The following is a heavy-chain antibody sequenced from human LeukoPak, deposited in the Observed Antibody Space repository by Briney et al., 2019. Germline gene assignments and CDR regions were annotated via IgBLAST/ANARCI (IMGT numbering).Heavy chain of an antibody. CDR2: IHPRSGET. D-gene: IGHD3-10*01. V-gene: IGHV1-2*02. J-gene: IGHJ4*02. CDR1: GYSFTAFY. CDR3: ARDGEYGTGSYYRGCFDY. Sequence: ASVKVSCKASGYSFTAFYIHWVRQAPGQGLEWMGWIHPRSGETNYAYKFRGRVTMTRDTSISTAYMDMGSLGSDDTAVYYCARDGEYGTGSYYRGCFDYWGQGILVTVSS.